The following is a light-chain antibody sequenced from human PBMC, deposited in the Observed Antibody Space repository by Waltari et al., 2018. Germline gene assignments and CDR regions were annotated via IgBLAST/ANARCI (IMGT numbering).Light chain of an antibody. V-gene: IGKV3-15*01. Sequence: EIVMTQFTATLSVSPGERATLSCRASQSVSSNLVWYQQKPGQAPRLLIYGASTRATGFPARFSASGSGTEFTLTISSLQSEDFAVYYCQQYDNWPITFGQGTRLEIK. CDR1: QSVSSN. CDR3: QQYDNWPIT. CDR2: GAS. J-gene: IGKJ5*01.